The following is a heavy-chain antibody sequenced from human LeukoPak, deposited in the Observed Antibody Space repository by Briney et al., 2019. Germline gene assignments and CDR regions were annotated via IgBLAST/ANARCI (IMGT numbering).Heavy chain of an antibody. J-gene: IGHJ4*02. D-gene: IGHD6-25*01. V-gene: IGHV4-59*01. CDR2: IYYSGST. Sequence: SETLSLTCTVSGGSISSYYWSWLRQPPGKGLEWIGYIYYSGSTNYNPSLKSRVAISVDTSKNQFSLKLTSVTAADTAVYYCAGRAARFFDYWGQGILVTVSS. CDR1: GGSISSYY. CDR3: AGRAARFFDY.